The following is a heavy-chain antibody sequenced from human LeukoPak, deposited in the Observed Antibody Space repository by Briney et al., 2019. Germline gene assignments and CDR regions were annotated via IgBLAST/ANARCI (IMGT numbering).Heavy chain of an antibody. V-gene: IGHV1-2*02. Sequence: ASVKVSCKASGYTFTGYYMHWVRQAPGQGPEWMGWINPNSGGTRYAQKFQGRVTMTRDTSITTAYMELSRLRSDDTAVYYCARATGSVDYYYMEVWDKGTTVTVSS. J-gene: IGHJ6*03. CDR2: INPNSGGT. CDR1: GYTFTGYY. D-gene: IGHD1-1*01. CDR3: ARATGSVDYYYMEV.